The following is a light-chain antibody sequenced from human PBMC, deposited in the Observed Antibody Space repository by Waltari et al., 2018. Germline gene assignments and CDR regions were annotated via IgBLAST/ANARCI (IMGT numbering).Light chain of an antibody. CDR2: KAS. J-gene: IGKJ4*01. CDR1: QTINSY. Sequence: DVQVTQSPSTLSASVGDRVTFTCRTSQTINSYLAWYQQKPGTAPKLLIYKASTLGTGVPSRFSGSGSGTDFTLTISSPQPDDFATYYCQQYNTFPLTFGAGTKVEIK. CDR3: QQYNTFPLT. V-gene: IGKV1-5*03.